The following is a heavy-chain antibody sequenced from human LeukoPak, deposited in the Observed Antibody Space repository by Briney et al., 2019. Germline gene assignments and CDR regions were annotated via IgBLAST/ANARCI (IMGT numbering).Heavy chain of an antibody. Sequence: SETLSLTCTVSGGSISSDYWSWIRQPPGKGLEWIGYIYYSGSTYYNPSLKSRVTISVDTSKNQFSLKLSSVTAADTAVYYCARDRGVVPAPSYPYYYYYGMDVWGQGTTVTVSS. CDR3: ARDRGVVPAPSYPYYYYYGMDV. CDR2: IYYSGST. J-gene: IGHJ6*02. CDR1: GGSISSDY. D-gene: IGHD2-2*01. V-gene: IGHV4-59*12.